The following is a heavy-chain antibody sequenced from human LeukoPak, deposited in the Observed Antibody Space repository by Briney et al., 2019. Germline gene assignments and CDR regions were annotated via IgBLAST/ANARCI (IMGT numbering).Heavy chain of an antibody. D-gene: IGHD4-17*01. J-gene: IGHJ6*03. Sequence: ASVKVSCKASEYTFTDYYIHWVRQAPGQGLEWMGWINPKSGATNYVQRFQGRVTMTRHTSISLAYMELTRLRSDDTAVYYCARGDYGHPPYYYSYMDVWGKGTTVTVSS. CDR2: INPKSGAT. CDR1: EYTFTDYY. CDR3: ARGDYGHPPYYYSYMDV. V-gene: IGHV1-2*02.